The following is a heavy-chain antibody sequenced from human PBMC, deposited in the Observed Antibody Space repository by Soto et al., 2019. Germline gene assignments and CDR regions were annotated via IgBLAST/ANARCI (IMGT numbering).Heavy chain of an antibody. CDR2: IIPIFGTA. CDR3: ARVYSSSWYYYYGMDV. CDR1: GGTFSSYA. J-gene: IGHJ6*02. D-gene: IGHD6-13*01. V-gene: IGHV1-69*13. Sequence: SVRVSCKASGGTFSSYAISWVRQAPGQGLEWMGGIIPIFGTANYAQKFQGRVTITADESTSTAYMELSSLRSEDTAVYYCARVYSSSWYYYYGMDVWGQGTTVTVSS.